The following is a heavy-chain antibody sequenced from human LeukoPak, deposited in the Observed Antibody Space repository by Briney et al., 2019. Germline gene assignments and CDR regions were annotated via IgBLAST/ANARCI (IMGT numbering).Heavy chain of an antibody. D-gene: IGHD2-2*01. J-gene: IGHJ4*02. Sequence: GGSLRLSCAASGFTFSSYSMNWVRQAPGKGLEWVSSISSSSSYIYYADSVKGRFTISRDNAKNSLYLQMNSLRAEDTAVYYCARDMGGYCSSTSCYSYDDYFDYWGQGTLVTVSS. CDR2: ISSSSSYI. CDR3: ARDMGGYCSSTSCYSYDDYFDY. V-gene: IGHV3-21*01. CDR1: GFTFSSYS.